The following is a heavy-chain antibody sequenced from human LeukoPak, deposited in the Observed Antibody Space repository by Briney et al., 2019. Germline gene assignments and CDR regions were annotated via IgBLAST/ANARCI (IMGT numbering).Heavy chain of an antibody. CDR3: ARDLDCSSTSCTNWFDP. CDR2: INPNSGGT. CDR1: GYTFTGCY. Sequence: GASVKVSCKASGYTFTGCYMHWVRQAPGQGLEWMGWINPNSGGTNYAQKFQGRVTMTRDTSISTAYMELSRLRSDDTAVYYCARDLDCSSTSCTNWFDPWGQGTLVTVSS. J-gene: IGHJ5*02. V-gene: IGHV1-2*02. D-gene: IGHD2-2*01.